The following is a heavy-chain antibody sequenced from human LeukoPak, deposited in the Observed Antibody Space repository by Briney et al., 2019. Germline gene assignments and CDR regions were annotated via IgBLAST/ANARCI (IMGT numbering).Heavy chain of an antibody. J-gene: IGHJ4*02. Sequence: GASVKVSCKTSGYTFTNLDINWLRQAPGQGLEWMGLINLSAGRTSYAQRFQGRATVTSDTSTSTVYMELSSLRSEDTAVYYCARDLGSGNYVFPMWGQGTLVTVSS. CDR1: GYTFTNLD. CDR3: ARDLGSGNYVFPM. CDR2: INLSAGRT. D-gene: IGHD4-11*01. V-gene: IGHV1-46*01.